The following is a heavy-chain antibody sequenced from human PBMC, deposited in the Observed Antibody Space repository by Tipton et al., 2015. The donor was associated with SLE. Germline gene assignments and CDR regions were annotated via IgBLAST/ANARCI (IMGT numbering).Heavy chain of an antibody. CDR2: IYYSGST. CDR3: ARSAVAGTFDY. J-gene: IGHJ4*02. D-gene: IGHD6-19*01. CDR1: GGSISSHY. V-gene: IGHV4-59*11. Sequence: LRLSCTVSGGSISSHYWSWIRQPPGKGLEWIGYIYYSGSTNYNPSLKSRVTISVDTSKNQFSLKLSSVTAADTAVYYCARSAVAGTFDYWGQGTLVTVSS.